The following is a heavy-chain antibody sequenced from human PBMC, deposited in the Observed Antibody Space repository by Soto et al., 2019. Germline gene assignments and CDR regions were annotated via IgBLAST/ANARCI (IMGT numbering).Heavy chain of an antibody. Sequence: QVQLVQSGAEVKKPGASVKVSCKVSGYTLTELSMHWVRQAPGKGLEWMGGFDPEDGETIYAQKFQGRVTITEDTSTDTAYMELSSLRSEDTAVYYCATAKPGIAAADNPNLDYWGQGTLVTVSS. CDR3: ATAKPGIAAADNPNLDY. J-gene: IGHJ4*02. V-gene: IGHV1-24*01. D-gene: IGHD6-13*01. CDR1: GYTLTELS. CDR2: FDPEDGET.